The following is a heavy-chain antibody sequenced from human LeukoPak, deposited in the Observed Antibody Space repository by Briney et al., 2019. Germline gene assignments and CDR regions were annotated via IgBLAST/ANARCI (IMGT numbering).Heavy chain of an antibody. CDR3: ARDDGYYCYGMDV. CDR2: IYSGGST. J-gene: IGHJ6*02. Sequence: PGGSLRLSCAASGFTVSSNYMSWVRQAPGKGLEWVSVIYSGGSTYYADSVKGRFTISRDNSKNTLYLQMNSLRAEDTAVYYCARDDGYYCYGMDVWGQGTTVTVSS. V-gene: IGHV3-66*01. D-gene: IGHD2-8*01. CDR1: GFTVSSNY.